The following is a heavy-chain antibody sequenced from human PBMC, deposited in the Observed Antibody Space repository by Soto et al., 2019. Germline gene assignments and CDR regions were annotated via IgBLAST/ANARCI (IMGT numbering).Heavy chain of an antibody. CDR1: GFTVSSNY. CDR2: IYSGGST. V-gene: IGHV3-66*01. J-gene: IGHJ4*02. CDR3: ARASVGAYYGSGSYYHYYFDY. D-gene: IGHD3-10*01. Sequence: GGSLRLSCAASGFTVSSNYMSWVRQAPGKGLEWVSVIYSGGSTYYADSVKGRFTISRDNSKNTLYLQMNSLRAEDTAVYYCARASVGAYYGSGSYYHYYFDYWGQGTLVTVSS.